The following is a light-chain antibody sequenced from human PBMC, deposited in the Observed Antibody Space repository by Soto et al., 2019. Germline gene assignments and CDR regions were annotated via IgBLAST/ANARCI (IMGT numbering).Light chain of an antibody. V-gene: IGKV3-20*01. CDR1: QSVTSNY. CDR2: GAS. CDR3: QVSVMLLTP. Sequence: LTLSLGALSLPPEEKATLSCGASQSVTSNYLAWYQQKPGQAPRLLIFGASIRVTGIPDSFIGSGSGTDFTLTISSLEAEDCAVYCCQVSVMLLTPFGEGTMVDIK. J-gene: IGKJ1*01.